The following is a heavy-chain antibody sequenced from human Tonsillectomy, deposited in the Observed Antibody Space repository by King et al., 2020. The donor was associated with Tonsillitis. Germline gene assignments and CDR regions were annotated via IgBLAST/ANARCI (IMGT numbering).Heavy chain of an antibody. V-gene: IGHV3-48*01. CDR1: GFTFSGYN. Sequence: VQLVESGGDLVQPGGSLRLSCVASGFTFSGYNMNWVRQAPGKGLEWVSYISRNSTTMYYADSVKGRFTISRDNAKNSLYLQMDSLRAEDTAVYYCARPNVYSTYASYYYYMDVWGTGTTVTVSS. CDR3: ARPNVYSTYASYYYYMDV. D-gene: IGHD4-11*01. J-gene: IGHJ6*03. CDR2: ISRNSTTM.